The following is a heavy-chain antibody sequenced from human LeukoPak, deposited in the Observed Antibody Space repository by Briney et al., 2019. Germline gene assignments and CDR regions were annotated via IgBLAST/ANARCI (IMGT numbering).Heavy chain of an antibody. D-gene: IGHD3-22*01. CDR1: GFTVSSNY. CDR2: IYSGGST. V-gene: IGHV3-66*01. Sequence: PGGSLRLSCAASGFTVSSNYMSWVRQAPGTGLELVSVIYSGGSTYYADSVKGRFTISRDNSKNTLYLQMNSLRAEDTAVYYCARAAYYYDSSGYYYDSNAFDIWGQGTMVTVSS. CDR3: ARAAYYYDSSGYYYDSNAFDI. J-gene: IGHJ3*02.